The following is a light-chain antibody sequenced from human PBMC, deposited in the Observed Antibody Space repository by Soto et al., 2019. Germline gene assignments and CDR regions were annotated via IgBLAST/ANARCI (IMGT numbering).Light chain of an antibody. V-gene: IGLV1-40*01. CDR1: SSNIGAGYD. CDR3: QSYDSSQSGSNVV. CDR2: GNS. J-gene: IGLJ2*01. Sequence: QSVLTQSPSVSGAPGQRVTISCTGSSSNIGAGYDVHWYQQLPGTAPKLLIYGNSNRPSGVPDRFSGSKSGTSASLAITGRQAEDEADYYCQSYDSSQSGSNVVFGGGTKVTVL.